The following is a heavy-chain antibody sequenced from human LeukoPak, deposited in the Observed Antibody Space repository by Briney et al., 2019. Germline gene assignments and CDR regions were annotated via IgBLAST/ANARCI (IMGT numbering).Heavy chain of an antibody. Sequence: PGGSLRLSSAASGFTFSSYGMHWVRQAPSKGLEWVAFIRYDGSNKYYVHSVKGRFTISRDNSKNTLYLQMNSLRVEDTAVYYCAKDLVYCSSTSCYDDWYFDLWGRGTLVTVSS. CDR3: AKDLVYCSSTSCYDDWYFDL. J-gene: IGHJ2*01. V-gene: IGHV3-30*02. D-gene: IGHD2-2*01. CDR1: GFTFSSYG. CDR2: IRYDGSNK.